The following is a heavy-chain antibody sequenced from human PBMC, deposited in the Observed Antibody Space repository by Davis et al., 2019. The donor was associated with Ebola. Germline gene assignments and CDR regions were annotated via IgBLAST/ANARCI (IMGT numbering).Heavy chain of an antibody. CDR3: AREFKQQLVFGRLDP. V-gene: IGHV1-3*01. Sequence: ASVKVSCKASGYPFSGYAMHWVRQAPGQRLEWMGWINAGNGNTKYSQKFQGRVTITRDTSASTAYMELSSLRSEDTAVYYCAREFKQQLVFGRLDPWGQGTLVTVSS. J-gene: IGHJ5*02. CDR1: GYPFSGYA. CDR2: INAGNGNT. D-gene: IGHD6-13*01.